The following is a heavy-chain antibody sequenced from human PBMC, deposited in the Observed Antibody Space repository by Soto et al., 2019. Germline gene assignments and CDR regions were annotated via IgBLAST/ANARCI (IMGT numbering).Heavy chain of an antibody. CDR3: ALFCPGSSHYSYYYIHV. J-gene: IGHJ6*03. V-gene: IGHV1-8*01. D-gene: IGHD6-6*01. Sequence: SVKVACKASGYTFTSYYINWVRQATGQGLEWMGWMNPNSGNTGYAQKFQGRVTMTRNTSISTAYMELRSLRSEDPAVYYCALFCPGSSHYSYYYIHVWDKGTTVTVS. CDR1: GYTFTSYY. CDR2: MNPNSGNT.